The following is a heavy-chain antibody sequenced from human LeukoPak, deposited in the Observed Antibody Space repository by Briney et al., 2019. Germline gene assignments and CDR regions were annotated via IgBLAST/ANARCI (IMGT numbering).Heavy chain of an antibody. CDR1: GFTFSSYE. Sequence: QSGGSLRLSCAASGFTFSSYEMNWVRQAPGKGLEWVSYISSSGSTIYYADSVKGRFTISRDNAKNSLYLQMNSLRAEDTAVYYCARDRAWWELLRGGAFDIWGQGTMVTVSS. CDR2: ISSSGSTI. CDR3: ARDRAWWELLRGGAFDI. D-gene: IGHD1-26*01. J-gene: IGHJ3*02. V-gene: IGHV3-48*03.